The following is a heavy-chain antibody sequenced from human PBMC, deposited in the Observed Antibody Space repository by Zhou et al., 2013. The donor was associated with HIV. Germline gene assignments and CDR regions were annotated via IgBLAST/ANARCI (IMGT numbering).Heavy chain of an antibody. D-gene: IGHD3-10*01. CDR1: GYSFINYD. V-gene: IGHV1-8*01. CDR2: INPNSGKG. CDR3: GRRGSWGDRTTIIRGGVDV. J-gene: IGHJ6*02. Sequence: QALLVQSGVEVKKPGASVKVSCKTSGYSFINYDINWVRQASGQGLEWMGWINPNSGKGYYAQRFQGRVTMSRNISTTTAHMELSSLTSEDTAVYYCGRRGSWGDRTTIIRGGVDVWGQGTTVSVSS.